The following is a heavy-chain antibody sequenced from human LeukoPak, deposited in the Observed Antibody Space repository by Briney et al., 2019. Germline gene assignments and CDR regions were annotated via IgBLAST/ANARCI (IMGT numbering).Heavy chain of an antibody. CDR3: ARVNYFDY. Sequence: NASETLSLTCTVSGGSISSSSYYWGWIRQPPGKGLEWIGSIYYSGSTYYNPSLKSRVTISVDTSKNQFSLKLSSVTAADTAVYYCARVNYFDYWGQGTLVTVSS. J-gene: IGHJ4*02. V-gene: IGHV4-39*07. CDR2: IYYSGST. CDR1: GGSISSSSYY.